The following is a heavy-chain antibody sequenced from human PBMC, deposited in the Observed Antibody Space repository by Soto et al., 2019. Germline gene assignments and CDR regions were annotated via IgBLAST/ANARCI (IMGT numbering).Heavy chain of an antibody. CDR1: GGTFSSYA. Sequence: GASVKVSCKASGGTFSSYAISWVRQAPGQGLDWMGGIIPIFGTANYAQKFQGRVTITADKSTSTAYMELSSLRSEDTAVYYCARWVDDDYNYYFDYWGQGTLVTVSS. D-gene: IGHD4-4*01. V-gene: IGHV1-69*06. J-gene: IGHJ4*02. CDR3: ARWVDDDYNYYFDY. CDR2: IIPIFGTA.